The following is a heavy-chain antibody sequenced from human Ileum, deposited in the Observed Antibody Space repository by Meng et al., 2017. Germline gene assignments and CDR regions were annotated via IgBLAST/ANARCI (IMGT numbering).Heavy chain of an antibody. Sequence: QVQLVESGGGVVQTGRALGLSCAATGFPFSSFGMHWVRQAPGKGLEWVAYISYDGSNKQYADSVKGRFTISRDNSENTLYLQMSSLRSEDTAVYYCAKKMVGGWVPNDCWGQGTLVTVSS. CDR1: GFPFSSFG. CDR2: ISYDGSNK. D-gene: IGHD3-10*02. V-gene: IGHV3-30*18. CDR3: AKKMVGGWVPNDC. J-gene: IGHJ4*02.